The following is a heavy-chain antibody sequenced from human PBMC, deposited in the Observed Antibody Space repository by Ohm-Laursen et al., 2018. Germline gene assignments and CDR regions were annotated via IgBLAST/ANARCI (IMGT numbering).Heavy chain of an antibody. CDR3: ALLWFGESGGDSGYYGMDV. J-gene: IGHJ6*02. Sequence: SLRLSCTASGFTYSKYWMSWVRQAPGKGLEWVANINQDGSEKYYVDSVKGRLTVSRDNAKSSLYLQMNGLRVADTAVYYCALLWFGESGGDSGYYGMDVWGQGTTVTVSS. CDR1: GFTYSKYW. D-gene: IGHD3-10*01. CDR2: INQDGSEK. V-gene: IGHV3-7*03.